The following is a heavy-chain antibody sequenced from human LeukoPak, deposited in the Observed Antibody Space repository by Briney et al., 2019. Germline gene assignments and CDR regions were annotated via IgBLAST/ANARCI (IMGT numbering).Heavy chain of an antibody. J-gene: IGHJ5*02. CDR2: ISSSSAYI. V-gene: IGHV3-21*01. D-gene: IGHD4-17*01. CDR3: ARTTVTPSWFDP. CDR1: GFTFSSYS. Sequence: PGGSLRLSYAASGFTFSSYSMNWVRQAPGKGLEWVSSISSSSAYIYYADSVKGRFTISRDNAKNSLYLQMNSLRAEDTAVYFCARTTVTPSWFDPWGQGTLVTVSS.